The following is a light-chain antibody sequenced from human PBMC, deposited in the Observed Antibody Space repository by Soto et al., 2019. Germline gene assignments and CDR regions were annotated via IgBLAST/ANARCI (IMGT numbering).Light chain of an antibody. V-gene: IGKV3-11*01. Sequence: EIVLTQSPATLSLSPGDRATLSCRASQSVTTSLAWYQHQPGQAPRLLIYDVSKRAAGVPDRFSGSGSGTHFTLTISSREPGDFAFYYCHPRSNWPSLTFGGGTKLEIK. CDR2: DVS. J-gene: IGKJ4*01. CDR1: QSVTTS. CDR3: HPRSNWPSLT.